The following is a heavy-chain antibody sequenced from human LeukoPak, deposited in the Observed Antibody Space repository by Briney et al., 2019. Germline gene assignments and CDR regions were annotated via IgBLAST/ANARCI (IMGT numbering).Heavy chain of an antibody. CDR1: SYSISSGYY. D-gene: IGHD6-6*01. V-gene: IGHV4-38-2*02. CDR2: IYHSGTT. Sequence: TSETLSLTCTVSSYSISSGYYWGWIRQPPGKVLEWIGSIYHSGTTDYSPSLKSRVTISIAKSQNHFSLKLNSVTAADTALYYCARDSSSSEENDAFDIWGQGTLVTVSS. CDR3: ARDSSSSEENDAFDI. J-gene: IGHJ3*02.